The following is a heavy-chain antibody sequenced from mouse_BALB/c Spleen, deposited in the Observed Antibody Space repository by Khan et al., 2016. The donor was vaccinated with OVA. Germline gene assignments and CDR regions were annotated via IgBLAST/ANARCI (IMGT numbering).Heavy chain of an antibody. Sequence: VQLKESGPGLVKPSQSLSLTCTVAGYSITSDYAWNWIRQFPGNKLEWMGYISYSGSTGYNPSLKSRISITRDTSKNQFFLQLNSVTTEDTATMYCASELGRYYAMDYWGQGTSVTVSS. CDR1: GYSITSDYA. V-gene: IGHV3-2*02. CDR3: ASELGRYYAMDY. D-gene: IGHD4-1*01. CDR2: ISYSGST. J-gene: IGHJ4*01.